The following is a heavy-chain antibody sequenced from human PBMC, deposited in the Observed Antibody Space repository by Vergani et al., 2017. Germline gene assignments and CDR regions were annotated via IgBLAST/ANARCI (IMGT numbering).Heavy chain of an antibody. J-gene: IGHJ4*02. Sequence: QVQLVESGGGVVQPGRSLRLSCAASGFTFSSYGMHWVRQAPGKGLEWVAVIWYDGSNKYYADSVKGRFTISRDNSKNPLYLQMNSLRAEDTAVYYCARDAALCSGGSCHFDYWGQGTLVTVSS. CDR3: ARDAALCSGGSCHFDY. V-gene: IGHV3-33*01. CDR2: IWYDGSNK. CDR1: GFTFSSYG. D-gene: IGHD2-15*01.